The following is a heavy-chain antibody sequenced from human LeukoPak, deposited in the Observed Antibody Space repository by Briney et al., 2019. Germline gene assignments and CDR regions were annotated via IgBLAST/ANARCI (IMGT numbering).Heavy chain of an antibody. J-gene: IGHJ4*02. CDR2: INPSGGST. Sequence: ASVKVSCKASGYTFTSYYMHWVRQAPGQGLEWMGIINPSGGSTSYAQRFQGRVTMTRDMSTSTVYMELSSLRSEDTAVYYCARSSGWSRPTDYWGQGTLVTVSS. CDR3: ARSSGWSRPTDY. V-gene: IGHV1-46*01. D-gene: IGHD6-19*01. CDR1: GYTFTSYY.